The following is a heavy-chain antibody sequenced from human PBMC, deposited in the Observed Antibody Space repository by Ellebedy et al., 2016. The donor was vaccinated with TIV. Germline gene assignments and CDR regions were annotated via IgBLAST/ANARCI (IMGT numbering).Heavy chain of an antibody. D-gene: IGHD6-19*01. CDR3: TRQGSGREYYYMDV. J-gene: IGHJ6*03. Sequence: PGGSLRLSCAASGFTFSGSVIHWVRQASGRGLEWVGRVRRFSESDATAYAASVKGRFIISRDDSKNKAFLQMNSLKLDDTAVYYCTRQGSGREYYYMDVWGKGTTVTVSS. V-gene: IGHV3-73*01. CDR2: VRRFSESDAT. CDR1: GFTFSGSV.